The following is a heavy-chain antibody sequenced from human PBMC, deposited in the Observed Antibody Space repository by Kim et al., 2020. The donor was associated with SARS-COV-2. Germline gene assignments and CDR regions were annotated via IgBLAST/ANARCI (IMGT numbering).Heavy chain of an antibody. J-gene: IGHJ4*02. CDR2: IRADNGKT. CDR3: ARTGPRSPLFDD. CDR1: GYTFNRSG. Sequence: ASVKVSCKASGYTFNRSGMSWVRQAPGQGLEWMGWIRADNGKTDYEQKFQGRVTMTTDRSTSTVYMELRSLRSDDTAVYYCARTGPRSPLFDDWGQGTLVTVSS. V-gene: IGHV1-18*01.